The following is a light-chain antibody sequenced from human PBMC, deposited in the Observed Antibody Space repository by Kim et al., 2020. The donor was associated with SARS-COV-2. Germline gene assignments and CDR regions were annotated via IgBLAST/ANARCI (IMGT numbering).Light chain of an antibody. CDR1: QSVSSSY. Sequence: PGERATLSCRASQSVSSSYLAWYQQKPGQAPRLLIYGASSRATGIPDRFSGSGSGTDFTLTISRLEPEDFAVYYCQQYGSSPGYTFGQGTRLEIK. J-gene: IGKJ5*01. CDR3: QQYGSSPGYT. CDR2: GAS. V-gene: IGKV3-20*01.